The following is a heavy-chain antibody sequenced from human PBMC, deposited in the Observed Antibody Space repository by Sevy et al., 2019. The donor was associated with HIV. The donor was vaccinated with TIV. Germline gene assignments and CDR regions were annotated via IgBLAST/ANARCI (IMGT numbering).Heavy chain of an antibody. V-gene: IGHV1-69*13. Sequence: ASVKVSCKAPGGTFSSYGISWVRQAPGQGLEWMGGIIPILGTVNYAQKFQGRVTITADESTKTAYMELSSLRSEDTAVYYCARGGGNGWYYFGYWGQETLVTVSS. J-gene: IGHJ4*02. CDR1: GGTFSSYG. CDR3: ARGGGNGWYYFGY. CDR2: IIPILGTV. D-gene: IGHD6-19*01.